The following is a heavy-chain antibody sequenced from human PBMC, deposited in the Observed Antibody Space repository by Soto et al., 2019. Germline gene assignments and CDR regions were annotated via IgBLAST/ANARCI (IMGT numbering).Heavy chain of an antibody. J-gene: IGHJ3*02. CDR1: GFTFSSYA. V-gene: IGHV3-30-3*01. CDR2: ISYDGSNK. CDR3: ARPHMTTVTFNAFDI. Sequence: GGSLRLSCAASGFTFSSYAMHWVRQAPGKGLEWVAVISYDGSNKYYADSVKGRFTISRDNSKNTLYLQMNSLRAEDTAVYYCARPHMTTVTFNAFDIWGQGTMVTVSS. D-gene: IGHD4-4*01.